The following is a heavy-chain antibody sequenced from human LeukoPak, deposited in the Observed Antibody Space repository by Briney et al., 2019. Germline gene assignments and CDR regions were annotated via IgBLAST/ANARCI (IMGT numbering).Heavy chain of an antibody. J-gene: IGHJ4*02. CDR2: ISSSSSYI. V-gene: IGHV3-21*01. CDR3: AKEDMEYYDILTGYYPLDY. Sequence: KPGGSLRLSCAASGFTFSSYSMNWVRQAPGKGLEWVSSISSSSSYIYYADSVKGRFTISRDNSKNTLYLQMNSLRAEDTAVYYCAKEDMEYYDILTGYYPLDYWGQRTLVTVSS. CDR1: GFTFSSYS. D-gene: IGHD3-9*01.